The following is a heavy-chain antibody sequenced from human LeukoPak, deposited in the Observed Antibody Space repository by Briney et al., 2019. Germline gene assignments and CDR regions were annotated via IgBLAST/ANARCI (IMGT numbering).Heavy chain of an antibody. CDR3: APRTTLGIDY. V-gene: IGHV3-30*02. D-gene: IGHD4-17*01. Sequence: GGSLRLSCAASGFTFSSYGMHWVRQAPGKGLEWVAFIRYDGSNKYYADSVKGRLTISRDNSKNTLYLQMNSLRAEDTAVYYCAPRTTLGIDYWGQGTLVTVSS. CDR2: IRYDGSNK. J-gene: IGHJ4*02. CDR1: GFTFSSYG.